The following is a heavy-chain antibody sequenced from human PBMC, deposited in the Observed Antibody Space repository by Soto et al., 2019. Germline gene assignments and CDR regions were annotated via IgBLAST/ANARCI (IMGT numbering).Heavy chain of an antibody. V-gene: IGHV3-30-3*01. D-gene: IGHD3-16*01. CDR3: ARDYGCFDY. CDR1: GFTFSSYA. J-gene: IGHJ4*02. Sequence: GGSLRLSCAASGFTFSSYAMHWVRQAPGKGLEWVAVISYDGSNKYYADSVKGRFTISRDNSKNTLYLQMNSLRAEGTAVYYCARDYGCFDYWGQGTLVTVSS. CDR2: ISYDGSNK.